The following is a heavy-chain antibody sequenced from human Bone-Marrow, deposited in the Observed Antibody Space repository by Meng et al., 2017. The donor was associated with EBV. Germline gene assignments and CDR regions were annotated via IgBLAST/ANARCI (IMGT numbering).Heavy chain of an antibody. Sequence: GRGEVSPPVIPSCTCSVSGVCSSSTYWRWWRPQPPGRGLWCLGQIYHGGSTNYTPSLKSLVIISVDKSKNQFSLRLTSVTAADTAVYYCARAYSYGSRDLPGHWGLGTLVTVSS. CDR2: IYHGGST. CDR3: ARAYSYGSRDLPGH. D-gene: IGHD3-10*01. J-gene: IGHJ1*01. V-gene: IGHV4-4*03. CDR1: GVCSSSTYW.